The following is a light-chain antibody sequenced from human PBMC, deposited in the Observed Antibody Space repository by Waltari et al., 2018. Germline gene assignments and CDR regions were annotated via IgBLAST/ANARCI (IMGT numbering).Light chain of an antibody. CDR1: QSVSSSY. CDR2: GAS. CDR3: QQYGSSSFT. J-gene: IGKJ4*01. V-gene: IGKV3-20*01. Sequence: EIVLTQSPGTLSLSPGERATLSCRASQSVSSSYLAWYQQKPGQAPRLLIYGASSRATGIPDRFSGSGSGTDFTLTSSRLEPEDFAVYYCQQYGSSSFTFGGGTKVEIK.